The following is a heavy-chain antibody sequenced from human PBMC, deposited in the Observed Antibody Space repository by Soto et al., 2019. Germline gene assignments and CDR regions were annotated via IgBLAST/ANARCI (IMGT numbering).Heavy chain of an antibody. J-gene: IGHJ3*02. CDR1: GFTFSDYY. CDR2: ISSSGSTI. Sequence: GGSLRLSCAASGFTFSDYYMSWIRQAPGKGLEWVSYISSSGSTIYYADSVKGRFTISRDNAKNSLYLQMNSLRAEDTAVYYCARDIVPERNYCGGDCYRFGYAFDIWGQGTMVTVSS. V-gene: IGHV3-11*01. D-gene: IGHD2-21*01. CDR3: ARDIVPERNYCGGDCYRFGYAFDI.